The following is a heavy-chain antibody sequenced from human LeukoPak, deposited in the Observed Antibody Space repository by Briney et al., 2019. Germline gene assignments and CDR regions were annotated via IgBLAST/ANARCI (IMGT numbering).Heavy chain of an antibody. CDR1: GFTFSSCA. V-gene: IGHV3-23*01. CDR2: ISGSGGST. J-gene: IGHJ3*02. D-gene: IGHD1-26*01. CDR3: AKDRGTVGAIIPDAFDI. Sequence: GGSLRLSCAASGFTFSSCAMSWVRQAPGKGLEWVSAISGSGGSTYYADSVKGRFTISRDNSKNTLYLQMNSLRAEDTAVYYCAKDRGTVGAIIPDAFDIWGQGTMVTVSS.